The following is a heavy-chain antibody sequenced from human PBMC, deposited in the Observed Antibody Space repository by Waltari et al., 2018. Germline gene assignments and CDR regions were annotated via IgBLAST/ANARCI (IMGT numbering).Heavy chain of an antibody. CDR1: GYTFTDYY. V-gene: IGHV1-69-2*01. D-gene: IGHD2-2*01. J-gene: IGHJ4*02. CDR2: VDPEDGET. CDR3: ARWLKAYCSSTSCYAGLSH. Sequence: VQLVQSGAEVKKPGASVKISCKASGYTFTDYYMHWVQQAPGKGLEWMGRVDPEDGETIYAEKFQGRVTITADTSTDTAYMELSSLRSEDTAVYYCARWLKAYCSSTSCYAGLSHWGQGTLVTVSS.